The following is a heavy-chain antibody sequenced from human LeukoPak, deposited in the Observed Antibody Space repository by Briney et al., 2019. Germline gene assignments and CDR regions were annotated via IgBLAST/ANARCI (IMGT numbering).Heavy chain of an antibody. CDR2: IYYIGST. CDR1: GDSISSYY. CDR3: ARDYAFDI. J-gene: IGHJ3*02. V-gene: IGHV4-59*01. Sequence: PSETVSLTCTVSGDSISSYYWSWVRQPPGKGLEWIGYIYYIGSTNYNPSLKSRVTISVDTSKNQFSLKLSSVTAADTAVYYCARDYAFDIWGQGTMVTVSS.